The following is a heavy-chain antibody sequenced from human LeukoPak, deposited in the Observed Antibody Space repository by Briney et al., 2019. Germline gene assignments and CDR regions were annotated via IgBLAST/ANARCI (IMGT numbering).Heavy chain of an antibody. V-gene: IGHV1-69*04. J-gene: IGHJ6*02. Sequence: SVKVSCKASGGTFSSYAISWVRQAPGQGLEWMGRIIPIFGIANYAQKFQGRVTITADKSTSTAYMELSSLRSEDTAVYYCARRQYSSSSDHYYYYYGMDVWGQGTTVTVSS. CDR1: GGTFSSYA. CDR2: IIPIFGIA. CDR3: ARRQYSSSSDHYYYYYGMDV. D-gene: IGHD6-6*01.